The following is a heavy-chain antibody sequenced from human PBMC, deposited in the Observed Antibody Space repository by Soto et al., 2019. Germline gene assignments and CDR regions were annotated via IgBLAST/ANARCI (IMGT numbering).Heavy chain of an antibody. CDR3: AKGPSSWYLGRHFDY. D-gene: IGHD6-13*01. J-gene: IGHJ4*02. CDR2: ISWSSGSI. Sequence: EVQLVESGGGLVQPGRSLRLSCAASGFTFDDYAMHWVRQAPGKGLEWVSGISWSSGSIGYADSVKGRFTISRDNAKNALYLQMNSLRAEATALYYCAKGPSSWYLGRHFDYWGQGTLVTVSS. V-gene: IGHV3-9*01. CDR1: GFTFDDYA.